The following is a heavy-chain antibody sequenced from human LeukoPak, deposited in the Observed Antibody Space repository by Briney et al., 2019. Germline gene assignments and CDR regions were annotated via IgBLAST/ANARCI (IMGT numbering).Heavy chain of an antibody. J-gene: IGHJ4*02. CDR2: ISGSSVSI. Sequence: GGSLRLSCAASGFSLNTYGMSWVRQAPGKGLEWVSYISGSSVSIYYADSVKGRFTISRDNAKNSLYLQMNSLGDEDTAVYYCARSGSGSFPFDYWGQGTLVTVSS. CDR3: ARSGSGSFPFDY. V-gene: IGHV3-48*02. D-gene: IGHD1-26*01. CDR1: GFSLNTYG.